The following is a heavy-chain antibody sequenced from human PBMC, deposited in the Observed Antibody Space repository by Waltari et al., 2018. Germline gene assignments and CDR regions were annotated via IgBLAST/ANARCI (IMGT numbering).Heavy chain of an antibody. CDR1: GGSISSGDYY. V-gene: IGHV4-30-4*08. CDR2: IYYSGST. Sequence: QVQLQESGPGLVKPSQTLSLTCTVSGGSISSGDYYWSWIRQPPGKGLEWSGYIYYSGSTSYNPSLQSRVTISVDTSKNQFSLKLSSVTAADTAVYYCARGRGYSYGSEGYYFDYWGQGTLVTVSS. D-gene: IGHD5-18*01. CDR3: ARGRGYSYGSEGYYFDY. J-gene: IGHJ4*02.